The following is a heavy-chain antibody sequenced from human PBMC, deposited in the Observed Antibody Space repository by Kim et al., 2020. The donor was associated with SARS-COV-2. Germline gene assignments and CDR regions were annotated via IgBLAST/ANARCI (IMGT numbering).Heavy chain of an antibody. CDR1: GGSVSSGSYY. J-gene: IGHJ3*02. D-gene: IGHD6-13*01. CDR3: ARYSSNWGRGGFDI. V-gene: IGHV4-61*01. Sequence: SETLSLTCTVSGGSVSSGSYYWSWIRQPPGKGLEWIGYIYYSGSTNYNPSLKIRVTISVDTSKNQFSLKLSSVTAADTAVYYCARYSSNWGRGGFDIWGQGTMVTVSS. CDR2: IYYSGST.